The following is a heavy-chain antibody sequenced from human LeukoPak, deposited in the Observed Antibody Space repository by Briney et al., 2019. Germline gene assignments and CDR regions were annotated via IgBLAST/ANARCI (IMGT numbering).Heavy chain of an antibody. V-gene: IGHV3-23*01. J-gene: IGHJ4*02. D-gene: IGHD6-19*01. CDR2: ISGSGGST. Sequence: GRSLRLSCAASGFTFSSYAMSWVRQAPGKGLEWVSAISGSGGSTYYADSVKGRFTISRDNSKNTLYLQMNSLRAEDTAVYYCAKIPGYSSGWYSHYFDYWGQGTLVTVSS. CDR3: AKIPGYSSGWYSHYFDY. CDR1: GFTFSSYA.